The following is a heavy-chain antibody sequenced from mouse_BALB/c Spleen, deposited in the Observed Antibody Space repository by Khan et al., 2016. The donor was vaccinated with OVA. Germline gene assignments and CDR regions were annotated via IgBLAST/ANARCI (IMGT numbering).Heavy chain of an antibody. CDR2: INTYTGEP. J-gene: IGHJ1*01. CDR3: ARGASYWYFDV. Sequence: QIQLVQSGPELKKPGETVKISCKASGYTFTNYGMNWVKQAPGKGLKWMGWINTYTGEPTYTDDFKGRFAFSLETSSSTAYLQINNIKNEDMATYFCARGASYWYFDVWGPGTTVTVSS. V-gene: IGHV9-1*02. CDR1: GYTFTNYG.